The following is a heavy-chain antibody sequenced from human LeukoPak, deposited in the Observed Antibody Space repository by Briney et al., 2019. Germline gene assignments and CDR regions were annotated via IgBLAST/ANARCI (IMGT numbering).Heavy chain of an antibody. J-gene: IGHJ5*02. CDR3: ARGTTGYNWFDP. D-gene: IGHD4-11*01. CDR1: GHPISSAYY. V-gene: IGHV4-38-2*02. Sequence: SETLSLTCTVSGHPISSAYYWGWIRQPPGKGLEWIGSIYHSGSTYYSPSLKSRVTISVDTSKNQFSVNLNSVTAADTVVYYCARGTTGYNWFDPWGQGTLVTVSS. CDR2: IYHSGST.